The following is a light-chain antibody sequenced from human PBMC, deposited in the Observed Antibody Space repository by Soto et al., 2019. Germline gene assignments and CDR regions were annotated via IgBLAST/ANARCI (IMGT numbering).Light chain of an antibody. Sequence: QSVLTQPPSVSGAPGQRDTISCTGSSSNIGAGYDVHWYQQLPGTAPKLLIYANTNRPSGVPDRFSGSKSGTSASLAITGLQTEDEADYYCQSYDSSLSGDEIFGGGTKLTVL. J-gene: IGLJ2*01. CDR1: SSNIGAGYD. CDR3: QSYDSSLSGDEI. V-gene: IGLV1-40*01. CDR2: ANT.